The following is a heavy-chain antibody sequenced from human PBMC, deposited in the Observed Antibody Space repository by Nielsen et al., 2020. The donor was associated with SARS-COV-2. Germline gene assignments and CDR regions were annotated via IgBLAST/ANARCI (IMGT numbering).Heavy chain of an antibody. CDR2: ISWNSGSI. V-gene: IGHV3-9*01. CDR1: GFTFDDYA. Sequence: GGSLRLSCAASGFTFDDYAMHWVRQAPGKGLEWVSGISWNSGSIGYADSVKGRFTISRDNAKNSLYLQMNSLRAKDTALYYCAKDQAVAGTTDYYYGMDVWGQGTTVTVSS. J-gene: IGHJ6*02. CDR3: AKDQAVAGTTDYYYGMDV. D-gene: IGHD6-19*01.